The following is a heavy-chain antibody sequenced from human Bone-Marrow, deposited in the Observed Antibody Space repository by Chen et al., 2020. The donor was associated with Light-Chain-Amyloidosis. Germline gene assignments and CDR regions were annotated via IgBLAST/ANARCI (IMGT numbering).Heavy chain of an antibody. Sequence: EVQLEQSGPEVKKPGESLKISCKGSGYTFPNYWIGWVRQMPGKGLEWMGVIDPDDSDARYSPSFEGQVTISAEKSITTAYLQWRSLKASDTAMYYCARRRDGYNFDYWGQGTLVTVSS. CDR1: GYTFPNYW. CDR3: ARRRDGYNFDY. J-gene: IGHJ4*02. D-gene: IGHD5-12*01. V-gene: IGHV5-51*01. CDR2: IDPDDSDA.